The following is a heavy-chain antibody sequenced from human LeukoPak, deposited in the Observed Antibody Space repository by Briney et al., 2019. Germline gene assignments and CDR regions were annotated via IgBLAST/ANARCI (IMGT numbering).Heavy chain of an antibody. J-gene: IGHJ4*02. CDR3: ARGGGYSYGYEGPDY. CDR2: IYYSGST. CDR1: GGSFSGYY. D-gene: IGHD5-18*01. Sequence: SETLSLTCAVYGGSFSGYYWSWIRQPPGKGLEWIGYIYYSGSTNYNPSLKSRVTISVDTSKNQFSLKLSSVTAADTAVYYCARGGGYSYGYEGPDYWGQGTLVTVSS. V-gene: IGHV4-59*01.